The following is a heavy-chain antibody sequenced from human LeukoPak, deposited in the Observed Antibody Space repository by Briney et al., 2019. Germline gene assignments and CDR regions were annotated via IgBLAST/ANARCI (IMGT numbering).Heavy chain of an antibody. CDR3: AREYCSSTSCPFDY. Sequence: SETPSLTCTVSGGSISSGDYYWSWIRQPPGKGLEWIGYIYYSGSTYYNPSLKSRVTISVDTSKNQFSLKLSSVTAADTAVYYCAREYCSSTSCPFDYWGQGTLVTVSS. CDR1: GGSISSGDYY. CDR2: IYYSGST. J-gene: IGHJ4*02. V-gene: IGHV4-30-4*08. D-gene: IGHD2-2*01.